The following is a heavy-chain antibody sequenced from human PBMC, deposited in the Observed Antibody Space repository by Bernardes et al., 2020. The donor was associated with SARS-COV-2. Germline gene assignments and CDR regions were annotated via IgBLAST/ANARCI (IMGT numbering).Heavy chain of an antibody. Sequence: ASVKVSCKASGYTFTGYYIPWVRQAPGQGLEWMGWINPNSGGTNYAQKFQGRVTMTRDTSISTAYMELSSLRSDDTAVYYCARDLAGADQGLDYWGQGTLVTVSS. CDR1: GYTFTGYY. V-gene: IGHV1-2*02. D-gene: IGHD6-13*01. CDR3: ARDLAGADQGLDY. J-gene: IGHJ4*02. CDR2: INPNSGGT.